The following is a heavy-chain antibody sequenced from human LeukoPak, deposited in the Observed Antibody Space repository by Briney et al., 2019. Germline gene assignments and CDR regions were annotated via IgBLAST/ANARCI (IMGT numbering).Heavy chain of an antibody. J-gene: IGHJ4*02. CDR2: ISSNGGST. D-gene: IGHD6-19*01. V-gene: IGHV3-64*02. CDR3: ARGGGSGWPYFDY. Sequence: GGSLRLSCAASGFTFSYYAMHWVRQAPGKGLEYVSSISSNGGSTYYADSVKGRCTISRDNSKNTLYLQMGSLRPEDMAVYYWARGGGSGWPYFDYWGQGTLVTVSS. CDR1: GFTFSYYA.